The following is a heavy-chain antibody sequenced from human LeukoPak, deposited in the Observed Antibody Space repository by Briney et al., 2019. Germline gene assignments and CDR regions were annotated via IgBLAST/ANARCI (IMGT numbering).Heavy chain of an antibody. V-gene: IGHV1-18*01. CDR2: ISAYNGNT. Sequence: ASVKVSCKASGYTFTSYGISWVRQAPGQGLEWMGWISAYNGNTNYAQKLQGRVTMTTDTSTSTAYMELRSLRSDDTAVYYCAREVNGYGSGSSGRYYYYYYMDVWGKGTTVTISS. CDR3: AREVNGYGSGSSGRYYYYYYMDV. J-gene: IGHJ6*03. CDR1: GYTFTSYG. D-gene: IGHD3-10*01.